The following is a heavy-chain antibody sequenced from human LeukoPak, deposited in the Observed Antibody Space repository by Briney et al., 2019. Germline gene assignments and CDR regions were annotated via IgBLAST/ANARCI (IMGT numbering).Heavy chain of an antibody. CDR3: ARALDYDILTGYSPRTNWFDP. Sequence: SQTLSLTCAISGDSVSSNSVAWNWIRQSPSRGLEWLGRTYYRSKWYYNYAVSVKSRITINPDTSKNQFSLQLNSVTPEDTAVYYCARALDYDILTGYSPRTNWFDPWGQGTLVTVSS. D-gene: IGHD3-9*01. V-gene: IGHV6-1*01. J-gene: IGHJ5*02. CDR1: GDSVSSNSVA. CDR2: TYYRSKWYY.